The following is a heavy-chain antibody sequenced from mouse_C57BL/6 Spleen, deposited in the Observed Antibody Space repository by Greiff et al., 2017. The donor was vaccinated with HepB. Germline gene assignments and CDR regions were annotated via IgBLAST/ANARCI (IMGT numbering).Heavy chain of an antibody. CDR1: GFTFSDYG. CDR3: ASPTADYWYFDV. J-gene: IGHJ1*03. V-gene: IGHV5-17*01. CDR2: ISSGSSTI. Sequence: EVMLVESGGGLVKPGGSLKLSCAASGFTFSDYGMHWVRQAPEKGLEWVAYISSGSSTIYYADTVKGRFTISRDNAKNTLFLQMTSLRSEDTAMYYCASPTADYWYFDVWGTGTTVTVSS.